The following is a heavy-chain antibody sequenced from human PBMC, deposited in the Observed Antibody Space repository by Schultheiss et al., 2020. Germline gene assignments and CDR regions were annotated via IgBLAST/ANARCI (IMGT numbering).Heavy chain of an antibody. CDR2: IWYDGSNK. CDR1: GFLFDSFT. CDR3: AKRGYHFDTSAYFYCDS. J-gene: IGHJ4*02. Sequence: GGSLRLSCAASGFLFDSFTIHWVRYVPGKGLEWVAVIWYDGSNKYYADSVKGRFTISRDSSKNTLYLLMNSLRAEDTAVYYCAKRGYHFDTSAYFYCDSWGQGTLVTVSS. V-gene: IGHV3-33*06. D-gene: IGHD3-22*01.